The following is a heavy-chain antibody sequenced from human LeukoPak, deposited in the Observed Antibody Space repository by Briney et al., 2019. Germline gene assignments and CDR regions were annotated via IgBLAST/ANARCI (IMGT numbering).Heavy chain of an antibody. D-gene: IGHD1-1*01. CDR2: LRGDGDT. CDR1: GFSFSNYA. Sequence: GGSLRLSCAASGFSFSNYAMSWVRQAPARGLEWVSSLRGDGDTFYADSVKGRFTLSRDESRNRGYLQLNNLRVEDTAVYYCARASWISNAVAVWWGQGPPVTVSS. CDR3: ARASWISNAVAVW. V-gene: IGHV3-23*01. J-gene: IGHJ4*02.